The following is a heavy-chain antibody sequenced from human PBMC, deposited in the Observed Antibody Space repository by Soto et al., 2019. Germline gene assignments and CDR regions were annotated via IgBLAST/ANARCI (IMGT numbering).Heavy chain of an antibody. Sequence: SETLSLTCTVSGGSISSYYWSWIRQPPGKGLEWIGYIYYSGSTNYNPSLKSRVTISVDTSNNQFSLKLSSVTAADTAVYYCARDRSRSGYYLDYWGQGTRGIVSS. CDR2: IYYSGST. V-gene: IGHV4-59*01. D-gene: IGHD3-22*01. CDR1: GGSISSYY. J-gene: IGHJ4*02. CDR3: ARDRSRSGYYLDY.